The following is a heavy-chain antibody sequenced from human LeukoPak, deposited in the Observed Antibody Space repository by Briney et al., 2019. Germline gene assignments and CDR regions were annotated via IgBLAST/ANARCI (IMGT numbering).Heavy chain of an antibody. J-gene: IGHJ4*02. CDR1: GYTFTGYY. Sequence: ASVKVSCKASGYTFTGYYMHWVRQAPGQGLEWMGWINPNSGGTNYAQKFQGRVTMTRDTSISTAYMELSRLRSDDTAVYYCARDPVVDCGGYCYPFDYWGQGTLVTVSS. CDR3: ARDPVVDCGGYCYPFDY. D-gene: IGHD2-21*02. CDR2: INPNSGGT. V-gene: IGHV1-2*02.